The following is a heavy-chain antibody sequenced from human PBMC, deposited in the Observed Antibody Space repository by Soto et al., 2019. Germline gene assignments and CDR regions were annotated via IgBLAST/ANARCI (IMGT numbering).Heavy chain of an antibody. V-gene: IGHV1-8*01. D-gene: IGHD3-9*01. J-gene: IGHJ4*02. CDR2: MNPNSGNT. Sequence: ASVKVSCKASGYTFTSYYINWVRQATGQGLEWMGWMNPNSGNTGYAQKFQGRVTMTRNTSISTAYMELSSLRSEDTAVYYCARRWAYYDILTGYPDWGQGTLVTVS. CDR1: GYTFTSYY. CDR3: ARRWAYYDILTGYPD.